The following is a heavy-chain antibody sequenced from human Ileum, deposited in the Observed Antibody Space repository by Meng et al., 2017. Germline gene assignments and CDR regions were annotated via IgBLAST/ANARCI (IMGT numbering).Heavy chain of an antibody. CDR2: IRSNANGGTT. CDR1: GFTFSNAW. CDR3: TTGAGFWITQILLFDY. Sequence: GGSLRLSCAASGFTFSNAWMSWVRQAPGKGLEWVGRIRSNANGGTTDYAAPVKGRFIISRDDSDNTLHLQMNSLKTEDTAVYYCTTGAGFWITQILLFDYWGQGTLVTVSS. D-gene: IGHD3-16*01. J-gene: IGHJ4*02. V-gene: IGHV3-15*01.